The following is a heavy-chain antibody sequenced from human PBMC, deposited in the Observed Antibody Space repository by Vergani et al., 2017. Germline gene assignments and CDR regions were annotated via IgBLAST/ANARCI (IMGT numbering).Heavy chain of an antibody. CDR2: TRNKANSYTT. Sequence: VQLVESGGGVVQPGRSLRLSCAASGFTFSSYGMHWVRQAPGKGLEWVGRTRNKANSYTTEYAASVKGRFTISRDDSKNSLYLQMNSLKTEDTAVYYCARTPMVRGVHFDYWGQGTLVTVSS. V-gene: IGHV3-72*01. J-gene: IGHJ4*02. D-gene: IGHD3-10*01. CDR1: GFTFSSYG. CDR3: ARTPMVRGVHFDY.